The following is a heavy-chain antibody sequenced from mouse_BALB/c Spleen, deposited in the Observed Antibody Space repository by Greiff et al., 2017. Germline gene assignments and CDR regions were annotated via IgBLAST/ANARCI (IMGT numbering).Heavy chain of an antibody. D-gene: IGHD2-4*01. Sequence: VQLQQPGAELVMPGASVKMSCKASGYSFTDYNMYWVKQSHGKSLEWIGYIDPYNGGTSYNQKFKGKATLTVDKSSSTAFMHLNSLTSEDSAVYYCARPRSTMITTWFAYWGQGTLVTVSA. CDR3: ARPRSTMITTWFAY. V-gene: IGHV1S135*01. CDR2: IDPYNGGT. CDR1: GYSFTDYN. J-gene: IGHJ3*01.